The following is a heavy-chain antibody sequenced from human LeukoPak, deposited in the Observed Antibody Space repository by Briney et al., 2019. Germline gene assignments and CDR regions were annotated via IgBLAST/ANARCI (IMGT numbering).Heavy chain of an antibody. Sequence: GGSLRLSCAASGFTFSYSSMNWVRQAPGKGLEWVSSISSSTGYIYYADSVKGRFTISRDNAKNSLYLQMNSLRAEDTAVYYCARGNTAMVRSYLDYWGLGTLVTVSS. D-gene: IGHD5-18*01. CDR2: ISSSTGYI. CDR3: ARGNTAMVRSYLDY. CDR1: GFTFSYSS. V-gene: IGHV3-21*01. J-gene: IGHJ4*02.